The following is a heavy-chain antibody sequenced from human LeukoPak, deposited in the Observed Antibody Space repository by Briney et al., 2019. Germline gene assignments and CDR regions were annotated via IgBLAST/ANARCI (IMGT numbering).Heavy chain of an antibody. V-gene: IGHV1-18*01. D-gene: IGHD2-15*01. Sequence: ASVKVSCKASGYTFTSYGISWVRQAPGQGLEWMGWISAYNGNTNYAQKLQGRVTMTTDTSTSTAYMELRSLRSDDTAVYYCAMTGYCSGGSCTPGRYSFDYWGQGTLVTVSS. J-gene: IGHJ4*02. CDR1: GYTFTSYG. CDR3: AMTGYCSGGSCTPGRYSFDY. CDR2: ISAYNGNT.